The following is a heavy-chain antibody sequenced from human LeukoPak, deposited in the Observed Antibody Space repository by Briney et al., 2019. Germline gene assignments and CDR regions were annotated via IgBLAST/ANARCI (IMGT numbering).Heavy chain of an antibody. CDR3: ARGPSGGKYDILTGYIDY. Sequence: SETLSLTCTVSGGSISSGGYYWSWIRQHPGKGLEWIGYIYYSGSTYYNPSLKSRVTISVDTSKNQFSLKLSSVTAADTAVYYCARGPSGGKYDILTGYIDYWGQGTLVTVSS. J-gene: IGHJ4*02. CDR1: GGSISSGGYY. D-gene: IGHD3-9*01. CDR2: IYYSGST. V-gene: IGHV4-31*03.